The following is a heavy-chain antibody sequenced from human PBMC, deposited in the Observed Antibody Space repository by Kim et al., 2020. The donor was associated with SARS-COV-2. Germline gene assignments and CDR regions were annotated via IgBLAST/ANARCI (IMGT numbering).Heavy chain of an antibody. Sequence: SPSFQGQVTISADKSISTAYLQWSSLKASDTAMYYCARINDVGSGFWFDPWGQGTLVTVSS. D-gene: IGHD6-19*01. V-gene: IGHV5-51*01. CDR3: ARINDVGSGFWFDP. J-gene: IGHJ5*02.